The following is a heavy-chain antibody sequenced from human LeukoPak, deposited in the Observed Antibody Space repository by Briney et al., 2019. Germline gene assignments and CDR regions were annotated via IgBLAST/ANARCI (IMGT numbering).Heavy chain of an antibody. CDR3: AREAGRGDAFDI. CDR1: GYSFTINW. Sequence: GESLKISCKGSGYSFTINWIGWVRQLPRKGLEWMGIIYPGDSDIRYSPSFQGQVTISADKSISTAYLQWSSLKASDTAMYYCAREAGRGDAFDIWGQGTMVTVSS. D-gene: IGHD3-10*01. J-gene: IGHJ3*02. CDR2: IYPGDSDI. V-gene: IGHV5-51*01.